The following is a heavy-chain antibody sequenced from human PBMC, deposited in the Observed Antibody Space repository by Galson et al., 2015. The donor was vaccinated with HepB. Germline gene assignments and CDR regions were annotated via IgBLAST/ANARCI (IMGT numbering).Heavy chain of an antibody. J-gene: IGHJ4*02. Sequence: SVKVSCKASGYTFTSYGISWVRQAPGQGLEWMGWISAYNGNTNYAQKLQGRVTMTTDTSTSTAYMELRSLRSDDTAVYYCAREGQQLDEVVVNPLGYWGQGTLVTVSS. CDR2: ISAYNGNT. CDR1: GYTFTSYG. CDR3: AREGQQLDEVVVNPLGY. D-gene: IGHD3-22*01. V-gene: IGHV1-18*01.